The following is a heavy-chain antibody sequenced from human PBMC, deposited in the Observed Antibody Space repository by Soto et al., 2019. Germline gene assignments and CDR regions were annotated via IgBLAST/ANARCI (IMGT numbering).Heavy chain of an antibody. CDR1: GFTLSTYG. CDR2: ISSDGSKK. D-gene: IGHD3-10*01. CDR3: AKDRRGGREKHYYGMDL. J-gene: IGHJ6*02. V-gene: IGHV3-30*18. Sequence: QVQLVESGGGVVQPGRSLRLSCTGSGFTLSTYGMHWVRQAPGKGLEWVAVISSDGSKKYYADSVKGRLTILRDNSKNTLYLQVNSLRAEDTAVYYCAKDRRGGREKHYYGMDLWGQGTTVTVSS.